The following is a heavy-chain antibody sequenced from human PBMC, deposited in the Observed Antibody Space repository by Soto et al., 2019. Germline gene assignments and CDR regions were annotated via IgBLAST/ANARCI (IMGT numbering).Heavy chain of an antibody. V-gene: IGHV4-39*01. CDR2: IYYTRST. J-gene: IGHJ4*02. D-gene: IGHD1-26*01. Sequence: QLQLQESGPGLVKPSETLSLTCTVSGGSISSSSYYWGWIRQPPGKGLEWIGSIYYTRSTYYNPSLKSRVPVSVDTSKTQFSLKLTSVTAADAAVYYCAWCSSIVGATDYFDYWGQGTLVTVSS. CDR3: AWCSSIVGATDYFDY. CDR1: GGSISSSSYY.